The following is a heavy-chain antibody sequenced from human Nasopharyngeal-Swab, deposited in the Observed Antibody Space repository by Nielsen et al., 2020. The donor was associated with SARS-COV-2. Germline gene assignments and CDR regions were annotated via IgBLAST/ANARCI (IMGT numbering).Heavy chain of an antibody. J-gene: IGHJ5*02. CDR3: AKAAITGGRSNWFDP. D-gene: IGHD2-2*02. V-gene: IGHV4-4*02. Sequence: QLPGKGLEEIGEIYHSGSTNYNPPLKSRVTISVDKSKNQFSLKLSSVTAADTAVYYCAKAAITGGRSNWFDPWGQGTLVTVSS. CDR2: IYHSGST.